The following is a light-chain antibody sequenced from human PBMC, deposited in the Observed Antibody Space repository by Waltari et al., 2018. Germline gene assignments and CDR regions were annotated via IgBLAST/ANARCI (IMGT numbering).Light chain of an antibody. J-gene: IGKJ1*01. CDR3: QQRGNWPRT. V-gene: IGKV3-11*01. CDR1: QSVSNY. Sequence: EIVFTPSPDTLSFSPGERANLPCRASQSVSNYLAWYQQKPGQAPRLLIYSASYRATGVPARFSGSGSGTDFTLTISSLEPEDFAVYYCQQRGNWPRTFGQGTKVEIK. CDR2: SAS.